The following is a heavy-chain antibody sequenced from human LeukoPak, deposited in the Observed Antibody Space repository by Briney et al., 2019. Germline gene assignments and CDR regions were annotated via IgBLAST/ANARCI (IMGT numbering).Heavy chain of an antibody. Sequence: PSETLSLTCAVYGGSFSGYYWSWIRQPPGKGLEWIGEINHSGSTNYNPSLKSRVTISVDTSKNQFSLKLSSVTAADTAVYYCARGEHYDSSGYCAFDIWGQGTMVTVSS. CDR1: GGSFSGYY. J-gene: IGHJ3*02. V-gene: IGHV4-34*01. D-gene: IGHD3-22*01. CDR3: ARGEHYDSSGYCAFDI. CDR2: INHSGST.